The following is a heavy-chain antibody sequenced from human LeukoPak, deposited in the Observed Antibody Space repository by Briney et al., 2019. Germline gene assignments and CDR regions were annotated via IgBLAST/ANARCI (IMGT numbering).Heavy chain of an antibody. V-gene: IGHV3-7*03. J-gene: IGHJ4*02. CDR2: IKQDGSET. D-gene: IGHD5-18*01. Sequence: GGSLRLSCAASGFTFSSYWMTWVRQAPGKGLEWVANIKQDGSETYYVDSVKGRFTISRDNAKNSLYLQMNSLKTEDTAVYYCTRPDTAMAPIDYWGQGILVTVSS. CDR1: GFTFSSYW. CDR3: TRPDTAMAPIDY.